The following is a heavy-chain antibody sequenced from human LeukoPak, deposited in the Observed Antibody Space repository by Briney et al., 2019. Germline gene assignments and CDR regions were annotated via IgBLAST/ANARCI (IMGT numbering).Heavy chain of an antibody. Sequence: ASVKVSFKTSGYTFTAYYVHWVRQAPGQGLEWMGYINTNGGGTKYAQKFQGRVTMSRDTSITTGYMELSRLRSDDTAVYYCARIEGSASSRYDWGQGTLVTVSS. CDR2: INTNGGGT. CDR1: GYTFTAYY. J-gene: IGHJ4*02. V-gene: IGHV1-2*02. D-gene: IGHD6-13*01. CDR3: ARIEGSASSRYD.